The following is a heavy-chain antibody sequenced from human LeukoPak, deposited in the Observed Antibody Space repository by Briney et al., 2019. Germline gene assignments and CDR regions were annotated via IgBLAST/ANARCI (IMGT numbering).Heavy chain of an antibody. CDR3: ARGLSDYGDAGTDAFDI. D-gene: IGHD4-17*01. CDR2: IIPILGIA. CDR1: GGTFSSYA. Sequence: SVKVSCKASGGTFSSYAISWVRQAPGQGLEWMGRIIPILGIANYAQKFQGRVTITADKSTSTAYMELSSLRSEDTAVYYCARGLSDYGDAGTDAFDIWGQGTMVTVSS. V-gene: IGHV1-69*04. J-gene: IGHJ3*02.